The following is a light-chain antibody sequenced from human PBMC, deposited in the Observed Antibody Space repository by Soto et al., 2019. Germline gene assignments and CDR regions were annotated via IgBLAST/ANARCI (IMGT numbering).Light chain of an antibody. CDR1: SSNIGSNT. CDR2: NDN. CDR3: AAWDDSLNGHVV. Sequence: QSVLTQPPSASGTPGQRVTISCSGSSSNIGSNTVNWYQQITGTAPKLLIYNDNQRPSGVPDRFSGSKSGTSGSLAISGLQSEDEGDYYCAAWDDSLNGHVVFGGGTKPPS. J-gene: IGLJ2*01. V-gene: IGLV1-44*01.